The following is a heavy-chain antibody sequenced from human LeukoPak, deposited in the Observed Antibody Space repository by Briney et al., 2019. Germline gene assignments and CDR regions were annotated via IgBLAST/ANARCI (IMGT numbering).Heavy chain of an antibody. CDR3: ARDEGGSYHIFDY. D-gene: IGHD1-26*01. Sequence: GASVKVSCRASGYTFTGYYRHWVRQAPGQGLEWMGWINPNSGGTNYAQKFQGRVTMTRDTSISTAYMELSRLRSDDTAVYYCARDEGGSYHIFDYWGQGTQVTVSS. V-gene: IGHV1-2*02. CDR2: INPNSGGT. J-gene: IGHJ4*02. CDR1: GYTFTGYY.